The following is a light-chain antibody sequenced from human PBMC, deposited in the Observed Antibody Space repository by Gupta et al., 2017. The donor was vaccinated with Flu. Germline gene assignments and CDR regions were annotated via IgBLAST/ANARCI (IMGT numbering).Light chain of an antibody. CDR3: QSYDSSLSGSV. J-gene: IGLJ3*02. CDR1: SSNIGAGYD. V-gene: IGLV1-40*01. CDR2: GNS. Sequence: QSVLPHPPPVLGAPRPRVTISCTALSSNIGAGYDVHWYQQLPGTAPKLLIYGNSNRPSGVPDRFSGSKSGTSASLAITGLQAEDEADYYCQSYDSSLSGSVFGGGTKLTVL.